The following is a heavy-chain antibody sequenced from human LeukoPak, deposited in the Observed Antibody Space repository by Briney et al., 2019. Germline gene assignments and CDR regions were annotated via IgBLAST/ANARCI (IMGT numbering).Heavy chain of an antibody. J-gene: IGHJ6*03. CDR3: ARSLFRFLEWSYRSYYYYYMDV. V-gene: IGHV1-69*06. Sequence: SVKVSCKASGGTFSSYAISWVRQAPGQGLEWMGGIIPIFGTVNYAQKFQGRVTITADKSTSTAYMELSSLRSEGTAVYYCARSLFRFLEWSYRSYYYYYMDVWGKGTTVTVSS. CDR2: IIPIFGTV. D-gene: IGHD3-3*01. CDR1: GGTFSSYA.